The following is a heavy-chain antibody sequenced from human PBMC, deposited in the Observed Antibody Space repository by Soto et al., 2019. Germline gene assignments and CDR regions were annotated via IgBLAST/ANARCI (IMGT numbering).Heavy chain of an antibody. J-gene: IGHJ4*02. CDR3: AREGAVAGTSFDY. Sequence: QVQLVQSGAEVKEPGASVKVSCKASGDTFTSYYMHWVRQAPGQGLEWMGKINPSDGSTKYAEKLRGRVTMTRDTSTSTVYMELSSLTSEDTAVYYCAREGAVAGTSFDYWGQGTLVTVSS. D-gene: IGHD6-19*01. CDR1: GDTFTSYY. CDR2: INPSDGST. V-gene: IGHV1-46*04.